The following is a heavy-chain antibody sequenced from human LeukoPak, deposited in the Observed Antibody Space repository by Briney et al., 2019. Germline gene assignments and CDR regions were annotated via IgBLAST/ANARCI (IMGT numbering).Heavy chain of an antibody. D-gene: IGHD5-12*01. CDR2: INHSGST. J-gene: IGHJ4*02. CDR1: GGSFSGYY. Sequence: SETLSLTCAVYGGSFSGYYWSWIRQPPGKGLEWIGEINHSGSTNYNPSLKSRVTISVDTSKNQFSLKLSSVTAADTAVYYCARLRSGYSGYDFIDYWGQGTLVTVSS. V-gene: IGHV4-34*01. CDR3: ARLRSGYSGYDFIDY.